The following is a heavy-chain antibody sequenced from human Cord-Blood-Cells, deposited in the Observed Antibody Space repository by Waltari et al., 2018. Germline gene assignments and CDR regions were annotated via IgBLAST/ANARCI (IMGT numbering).Heavy chain of an antibody. J-gene: IGHJ4*02. Sequence: EVQLVESGGGLVQPGGSLRLSCAASGFTFSSFWMSWVRQAPGKGLEWVANIKQDGSEKYYVDSVKGRFTISRDNAKNSLYLQMNSLRAEDTAVYYCAREGVVGATSSDYWGQGNLVTVSS. CDR1: GFTFSSFW. D-gene: IGHD1-26*01. V-gene: IGHV3-7*01. CDR3: AREGVVGATSSDY. CDR2: IKQDGSEK.